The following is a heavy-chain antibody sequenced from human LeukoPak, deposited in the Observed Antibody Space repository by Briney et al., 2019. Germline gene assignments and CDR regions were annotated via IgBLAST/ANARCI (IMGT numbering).Heavy chain of an antibody. Sequence: GGSLRLSCAASGFTFSSYAMSWVRQAPGKGLEWVSAISGSGGSAYYADSVKGRFTISRDNSKNTLYLQMNSLRAEDTAVYYCAKVVPADHYYYYYGMDVWGQGTTVTVSS. V-gene: IGHV3-23*01. D-gene: IGHD2-2*01. CDR3: AKVVPADHYYYYYGMDV. J-gene: IGHJ6*02. CDR1: GFTFSSYA. CDR2: ISGSGGSA.